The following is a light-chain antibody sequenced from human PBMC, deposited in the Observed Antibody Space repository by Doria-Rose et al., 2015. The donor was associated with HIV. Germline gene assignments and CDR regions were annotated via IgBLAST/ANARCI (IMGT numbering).Light chain of an antibody. CDR1: QSFSSTY. Sequence: EIVMTQSPGTLSLSPGERATLSRRASQSFSSTYLAWYLQTPGQAPSLLIYDGSTRATGIPDRFSASGSGTDFTLTINRLEPEDFALYYCHQYGTSWTFGQGPKVEI. CDR3: HQYGTSWT. J-gene: IGKJ1*01. CDR2: DGS. V-gene: IGKV3-20*01.